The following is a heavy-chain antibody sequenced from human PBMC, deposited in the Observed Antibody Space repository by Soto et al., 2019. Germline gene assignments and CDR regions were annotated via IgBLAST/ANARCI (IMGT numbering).Heavy chain of an antibody. Sequence: QIQLVQSGAEMKKPGASVKVSCKASGYTFTNYAMHWVRQAPGQRLEWMGRINTANGDTIYSQNFQGRVTITRDTSASSVYLELSSLRFEVTAVYYSGRGQARFEPWGQGTRVTVSS. J-gene: IGHJ5*02. CDR1: GYTFTNYA. V-gene: IGHV1-3*04. CDR2: INTANGDT. CDR3: GRGQARFEP.